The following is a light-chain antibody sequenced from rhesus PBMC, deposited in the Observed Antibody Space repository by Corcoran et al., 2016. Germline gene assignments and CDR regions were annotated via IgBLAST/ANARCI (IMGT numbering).Light chain of an antibody. CDR1: QSISSW. V-gene: IGKV1-22*01. J-gene: IGKJ2*01. Sequence: DIQMTQSPSSLSASVGDTVTITCRASQSISSWLDWYQQKPGKAPKLLIYKASSLQSGVPSRFSGSGYGTDFTLTISSLQPEDFATYYCRQYSSSPYSFGQGTKVEIK. CDR2: KAS. CDR3: RQYSSSPYS.